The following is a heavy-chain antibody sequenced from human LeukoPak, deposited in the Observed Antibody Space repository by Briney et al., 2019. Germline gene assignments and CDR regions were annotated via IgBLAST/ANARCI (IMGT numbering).Heavy chain of an antibody. CDR3: ARVFGYSGYDYDY. J-gene: IGHJ4*02. V-gene: IGHV1-46*01. CDR2: INPSGGAT. D-gene: IGHD5-12*01. Sequence: ASVKVSCKASGYTFTSYYIHWVRQAPGQGLEWMGIINPSGGATSYAQNFQGRLTMTRDMSTSTAYMELSSLRSEDTAVYYCARVFGYSGYDYDYWGQGTLVTVSS. CDR1: GYTFTSYY.